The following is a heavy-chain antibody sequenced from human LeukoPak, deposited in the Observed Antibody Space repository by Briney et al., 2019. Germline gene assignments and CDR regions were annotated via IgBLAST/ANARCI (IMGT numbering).Heavy chain of an antibody. D-gene: IGHD5-12*01. J-gene: IGHJ5*02. Sequence: SETLSLTCAVSGYSISSGYYWAWMRQPPGRGLEWIGSVYYTGSTHYNTSLKSRVTVSVDTSKSQFSLKLTYLTAADTAVYYCAREGNSLNWFDPWGQGTLVTVSS. CDR3: AREGNSLNWFDP. CDR1: GYSISSGYY. CDR2: VYYTGST. V-gene: IGHV4-38-2*02.